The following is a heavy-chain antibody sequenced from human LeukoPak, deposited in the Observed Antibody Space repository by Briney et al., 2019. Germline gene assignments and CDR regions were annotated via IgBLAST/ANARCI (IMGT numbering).Heavy chain of an antibody. D-gene: IGHD3-22*01. CDR1: GGSITSNIYF. Sequence: SETLSLTCTVSGGSITSNIYFWGWNRQPPGKERECIGIIYYSGTSYYNPSLKNRVTISVDTSKNQLSLKLTSVTAADTAIYYCARPDTDWGQGTLVTVSS. V-gene: IGHV4-39*01. CDR2: IYYSGTS. CDR3: ARPDTD. J-gene: IGHJ4*02.